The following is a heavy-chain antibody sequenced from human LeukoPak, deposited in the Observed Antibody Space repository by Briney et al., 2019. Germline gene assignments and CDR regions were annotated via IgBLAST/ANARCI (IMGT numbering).Heavy chain of an antibody. V-gene: IGHV1-2*02. CDR3: ARDIGGVYSYGLGDY. J-gene: IGHJ4*02. D-gene: IGHD5-18*01. CDR1: GYAFTGYY. Sequence: ASVKVSCKASGYAFTGYYMHWVRQAPGQGLEWMGWINPNSGGTNYAQKFQGRVTITRDTSASTAYMELSSLRSEDTAVYYCARDIGGVYSYGLGDYWGQGTLVTVSS. CDR2: INPNSGGT.